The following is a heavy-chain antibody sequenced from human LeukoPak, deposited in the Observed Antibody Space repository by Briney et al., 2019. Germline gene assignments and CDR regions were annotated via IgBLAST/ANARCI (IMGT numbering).Heavy chain of an antibody. V-gene: IGHV4-38-2*02. CDR1: GYSISSGYY. Sequence: PSETLSLTCTVSGYSISSGYYWGWIRQPPGKGLEWIGSIYHSGSTYYNPSLKSRVTISVDTSKNQFSLKLSSVTAADTAVYYCARTPGYCSSTSCSYYYYYMDVWGKGTTVTVSS. J-gene: IGHJ6*03. CDR2: IYHSGST. D-gene: IGHD2-2*01. CDR3: ARTPGYCSSTSCSYYYYYMDV.